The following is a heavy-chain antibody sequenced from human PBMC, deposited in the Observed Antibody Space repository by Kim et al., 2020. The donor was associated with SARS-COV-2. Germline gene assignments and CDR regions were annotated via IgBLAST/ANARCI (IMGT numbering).Heavy chain of an antibody. J-gene: IGHJ4*02. V-gene: IGHV3-30*01. D-gene: IGHD1-26*01. Sequence: VKGRFTISRDNSKNTLYLQMNSLRAEDTAVYYCAREGGIVGATSPGGFDYWGQGTLVTVSS. CDR3: AREGGIVGATSPGGFDY.